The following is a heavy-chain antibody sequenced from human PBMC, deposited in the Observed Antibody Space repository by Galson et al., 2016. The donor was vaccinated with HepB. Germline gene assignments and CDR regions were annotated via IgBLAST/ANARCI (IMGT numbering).Heavy chain of an antibody. J-gene: IGHJ6*02. V-gene: IGHV3-30*19. CDR1: GLSFSVRG. D-gene: IGHD2-2*01. CDR3: AREERYCSSMRCQTPDYGMDV. Sequence: SLRLSCATSGLSFSVRGMHWVRQAPGKGLEWVAMISYAGSNEYYADSVKGRVTISRDNSKNSLDLQMNSLRAEDTAVYFCAREERYCSSMRCQTPDYGMDVWGQGTTVTVSS. CDR2: ISYAGSNE.